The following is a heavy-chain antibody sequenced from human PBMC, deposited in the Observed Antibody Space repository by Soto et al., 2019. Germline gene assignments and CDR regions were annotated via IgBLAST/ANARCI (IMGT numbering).Heavy chain of an antibody. CDR3: AREQWPGTNWLYP. CDR2: IYPGGST. V-gene: IGHV4-30-2*01. CDR1: GGSVGSGSYS. D-gene: IGHD6-19*01. Sequence: QLQLQESGSGLVKPSQTLSLTCAVSGGSVGSGSYSWSWIRQPPGKGLEWIGYIYPGGSTYVNPYRDKRVHMSVDRSKNHDSLKDASVTAADTAGYYCAREQWPGTNWLYPWGQGTLVTVSS. J-gene: IGHJ5*02.